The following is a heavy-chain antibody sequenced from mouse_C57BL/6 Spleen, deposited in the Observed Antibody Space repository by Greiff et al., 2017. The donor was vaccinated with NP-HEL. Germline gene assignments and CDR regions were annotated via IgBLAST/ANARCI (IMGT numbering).Heavy chain of an antibody. V-gene: IGHV1-19*01. CDR2: INPYNGGT. J-gene: IGHJ4*01. Sequence: EVKLEESGPVLVKPGASVKMSCKASGYTFTDYYMNWVKQSHGQSLEWIGVINPYNGGTSYNQKFKGKATLTVDKSSSTAYMELNSLTSEDSADYYCARDYDGMDYWGQGTSVTVSS. CDR1: GYTFTDYY. D-gene: IGHD2-3*01. CDR3: ARDYDGMDY.